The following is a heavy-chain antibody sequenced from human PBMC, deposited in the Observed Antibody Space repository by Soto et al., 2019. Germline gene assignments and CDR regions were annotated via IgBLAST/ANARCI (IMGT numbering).Heavy chain of an antibody. D-gene: IGHD2-2*01. J-gene: IGHJ6*02. Sequence: SDTLSLTCTVSGGSIGSSSYYWGWIRQPPGKGLEWIGSISYSGSTYYNPSLKSRVTMSVDTSKNQFSLKLSSVTAADTAVYYCARLHGYCISTSCYGYYGMDVWGQGTTVTVSS. CDR1: GGSIGSSSYY. CDR2: ISYSGST. V-gene: IGHV4-39*01. CDR3: ARLHGYCISTSCYGYYGMDV.